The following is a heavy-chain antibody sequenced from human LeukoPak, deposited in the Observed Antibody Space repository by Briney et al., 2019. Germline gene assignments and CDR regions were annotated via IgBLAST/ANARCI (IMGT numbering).Heavy chain of an antibody. CDR3: ARGAYIVVVPAATPRPGWFDP. D-gene: IGHD2-2*01. CDR1: GGSFSGYY. CDR2: INHSGST. J-gene: IGHJ5*02. V-gene: IGHV4-34*01. Sequence: SETLSLTCAVYGGSFSGYYWSWIRQPPGKGLEWIGEINHSGSTNYNPSLKSRVTISVDTSKNQFPLKLSSVTAADTAVYYCARGAYIVVVPAATPRPGWFDPWGQGTLVTVSS.